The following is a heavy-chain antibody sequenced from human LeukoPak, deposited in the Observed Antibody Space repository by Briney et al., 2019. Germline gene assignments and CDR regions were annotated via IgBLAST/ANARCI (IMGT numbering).Heavy chain of an antibody. CDR2: INGDNGNT. D-gene: IGHD3-10*01. V-gene: IGHV1-3*01. Sequence: GASVKVSCKTSGYNFASYTMHWLRQAPGQSPEWMGSINGDNGNTKYSVKFQGRVTFTRDTSASSAYMELSRLRSEDTAVYYCERSSSGTYHYWGQGTLVTVSS. CDR3: ERSSSGTYHY. CDR1: GYNFASYT. J-gene: IGHJ4*02.